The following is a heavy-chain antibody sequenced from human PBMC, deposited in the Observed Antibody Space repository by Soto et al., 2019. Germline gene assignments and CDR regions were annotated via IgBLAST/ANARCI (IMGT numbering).Heavy chain of an antibody. CDR2: LYYTGTT. CDR3: GYYCSRTHCYDWFEP. D-gene: IGHD2-2*01. CDR1: GGSIGSSSYY. J-gene: IGHJ5*02. Sequence: PSETLSLTCSVSGGSIGSSSYYFGWIRQPPGKGLEWIGSLYYTGTTNYNSSLKSRVTISADKSQNQFSLRLSSVTAADTAVYYCGYYCSRTHCYDWFEPWGQGTPVTVSS. V-gene: IGHV4-39*01.